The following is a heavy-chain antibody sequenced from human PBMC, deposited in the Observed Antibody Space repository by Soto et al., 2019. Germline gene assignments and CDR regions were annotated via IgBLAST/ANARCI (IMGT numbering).Heavy chain of an antibody. CDR3: ARDLDGSGSYYTDY. D-gene: IGHD3-10*01. V-gene: IGHV1-18*01. CDR1: GYMFVTYG. CDR2: ISAYNGNT. Sequence: ASVKVSCKASGYMFVTYGINWVRQAPGQGLEWMGWISAYNGNTKYAQNLQGRVTMTTDASTSTAYMEMRSLRSDDAAVYYCARDLDGSGSYYTDYWGPGTLVTVSS. J-gene: IGHJ4*02.